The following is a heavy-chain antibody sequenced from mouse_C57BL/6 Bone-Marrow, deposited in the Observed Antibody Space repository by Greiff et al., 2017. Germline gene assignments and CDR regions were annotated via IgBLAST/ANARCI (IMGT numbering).Heavy chain of an antibody. V-gene: IGHV14-1*01. J-gene: IGHJ4*01. Sequence: EVKLMESGAELVRPGASVKLSCTASGFNINDYYMHWVKQRPEQGLVWIGRIDPEDGDTEYAPKFQGQATMTADTSSNTAYLQLSSLTSEDTAVYYGTTGYDYDYYAMDYWGQGTSVTVSS. D-gene: IGHD2-4*01. CDR2: IDPEDGDT. CDR3: TTGYDYDYYAMDY. CDR1: GFNINDYY.